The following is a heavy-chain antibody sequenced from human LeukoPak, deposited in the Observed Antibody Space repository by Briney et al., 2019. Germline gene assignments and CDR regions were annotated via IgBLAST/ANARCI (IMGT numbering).Heavy chain of an antibody. CDR3: AKGYCSDGSCSYYFDH. V-gene: IGHV3-23*01. CDR1: GFTFSSYG. Sequence: PGGSLRLSCAASGFTFSSYGMSWVRRAPGRGLEWVSGISGSGGSTYYADSVKGRFTISRDNARNTLYLQMNSLRAGDMAVYWCAKGYCSDGSCSYYFDHWGLGTLVTVSS. D-gene: IGHD2-15*01. J-gene: IGHJ4*02. CDR2: ISGSGGST.